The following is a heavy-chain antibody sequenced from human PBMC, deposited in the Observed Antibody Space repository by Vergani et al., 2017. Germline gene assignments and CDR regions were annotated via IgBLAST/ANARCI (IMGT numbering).Heavy chain of an antibody. D-gene: IGHD1-1*01. CDR3: ARLAQQLEDFFDY. CDR1: GFTVSRNY. J-gene: IGHJ4*02. Sequence: EVQLVESGGGLIQTGGSLRLSCAASGFTVSRNYMSWVRQAPGKGLEWVSLIYGGGTTYYADSVKGRFTTSRDNSKNTLYLQMNSLRAEDTAVYYCARLAQQLEDFFDYWGQGTLVTVSS. CDR2: IYGGGTT. V-gene: IGHV3-53*01.